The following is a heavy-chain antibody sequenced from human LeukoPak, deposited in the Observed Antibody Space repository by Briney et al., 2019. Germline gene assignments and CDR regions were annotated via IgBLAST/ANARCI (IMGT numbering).Heavy chain of an antibody. Sequence: SETLSLTCTVSGGSIGIYSSNCIREPAGEGLEWIWRIFTSPIATYTPSLKSRVTKSGDTSKNQFSLNLSSATAADTAVYYWAREISGTYYNPLGYMDVWGKGTTVTVSS. D-gene: IGHD3-10*01. CDR2: IFTSPIA. J-gene: IGHJ6*03. V-gene: IGHV4-4*07. CDR1: GGSIGIYS. CDR3: AREISGTYYNPLGYMDV.